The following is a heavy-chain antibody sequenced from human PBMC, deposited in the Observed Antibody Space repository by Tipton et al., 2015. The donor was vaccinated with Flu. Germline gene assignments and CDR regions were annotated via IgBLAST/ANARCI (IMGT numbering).Heavy chain of an antibody. CDR3: ARVHHRCLVPSA. Sequence: LRLSCTVSGGSISTSGYNWGWIRKPPGKGLEWIGSIYYSGYTYYNPSLKSRVTISRDTSKNQFSLKLTSVTAAATAVYFGARVHHRCLVPSAWGQGTMVTVSS. CDR1: GGSISTSGYN. V-gene: IGHV4-39*07. D-gene: IGHD2-2*01. J-gene: IGHJ5*01. CDR2: IYYSGYT.